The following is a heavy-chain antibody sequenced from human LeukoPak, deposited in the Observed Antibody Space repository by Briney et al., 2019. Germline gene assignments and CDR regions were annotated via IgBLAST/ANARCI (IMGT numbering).Heavy chain of an antibody. CDR3: ARDCSSTTCYKLFDS. D-gene: IGHD2-2*02. CDR1: GFSFSTYA. Sequence: PGRSLRLSCAASGFSFSTYAMRWVRQAPGKGLEWVALIAYDGSTEYYPDSVKGRFTISRDNSKKTLYLQMNSLRPEDTAVYYCARDCSSTTCYKLFDSWGQGTLVTVSS. CDR2: IAYDGSTE. V-gene: IGHV3-30-3*01. J-gene: IGHJ4*02.